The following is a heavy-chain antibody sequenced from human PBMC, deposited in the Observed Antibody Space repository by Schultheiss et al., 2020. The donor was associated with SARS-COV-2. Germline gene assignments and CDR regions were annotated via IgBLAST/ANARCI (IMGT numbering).Heavy chain of an antibody. V-gene: IGHV3-11*01. CDR1: GFDLRVYA. D-gene: IGHD3-3*01. CDR2: ISRSGTTI. J-gene: IGHJ4*02. CDR3: ARHGGRRGYNFWSENL. Sequence: GGSLRLSCAASGFDLRVYAMTWVRQAPGKGLEWLSDISRSGTTIYYADSVKGRFTISRDNTNSLYLQMTSLTADDTAVYYCARHGGRRGYNFWSENLRGQGTLVTVSS.